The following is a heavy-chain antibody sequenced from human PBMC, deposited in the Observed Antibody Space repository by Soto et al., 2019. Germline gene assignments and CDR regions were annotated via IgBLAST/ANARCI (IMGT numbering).Heavy chain of an antibody. CDR2: IYYSGST. J-gene: IGHJ4*02. CDR3: ARDKLPYHLDY. V-gene: IGHV4-30-4*01. D-gene: IGHD2-2*01. Sequence: SETLSLTCTVSGGSISSGDYYWSWIRQPPGKSLEWIGYIYYSGSTYYNPSLKSRVTISVDTSKNQFSLKLSSVTAADTAVYYCARDKLPYHLDYWGQGTLVTVSS. CDR1: GGSISSGDYY.